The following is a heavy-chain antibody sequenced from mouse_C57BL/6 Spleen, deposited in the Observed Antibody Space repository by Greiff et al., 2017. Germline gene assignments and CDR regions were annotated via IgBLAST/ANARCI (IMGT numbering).Heavy chain of an antibody. V-gene: IGHV1-69*01. CDR2: IDPSDSYT. Sequence: VQLQQPGAELVMPGASVKLSCKASGYTFTSYWMHWVKQRPGQGLEWIGEIDPSDSYTNYNQKFKGKSTLTVDKSSSTAYMQLSSRTSEDSAVYYCARRGFYYGSSYLPFDYWGQGTTLTVSS. D-gene: IGHD1-1*01. J-gene: IGHJ2*01. CDR1: GYTFTSYW. CDR3: ARRGFYYGSSYLPFDY.